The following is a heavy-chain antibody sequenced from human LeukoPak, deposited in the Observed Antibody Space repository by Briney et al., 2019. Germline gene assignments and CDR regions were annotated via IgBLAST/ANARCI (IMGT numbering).Heavy chain of an antibody. CDR3: ARTGHYQFGS. CDR1: GYSFTDYD. J-gene: IGHJ4*02. D-gene: IGHD3-9*01. Sequence: ASVKVSCKASGYSFTDYDFSWVRQAPGQGLEWLGWVSIYNDNTNYAREFQDRIIMTIDISTGTAYIELKSLPSDDTAVYFCARTGHYQFGSWGQGALVTVSS. V-gene: IGHV1-18*01. CDR2: VSIYNDNT.